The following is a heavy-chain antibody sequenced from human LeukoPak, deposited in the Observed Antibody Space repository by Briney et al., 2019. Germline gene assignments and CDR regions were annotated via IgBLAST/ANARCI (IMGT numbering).Heavy chain of an antibody. J-gene: IGHJ3*02. V-gene: IGHV3-48*03. CDR1: GFTFSSYE. CDR2: ISSSGSTI. D-gene: IGHD3-16*01. Sequence: GGSLRLSCAASGFTFSSYEMNWVRQAPGKGLEWASYISSSGSTIYYADSVKGRFTISRDNAKNSLYLQMNSLRAEDTAVYYCARRSLRLGDAFDIWGQGTMVTVSS. CDR3: ARRSLRLGDAFDI.